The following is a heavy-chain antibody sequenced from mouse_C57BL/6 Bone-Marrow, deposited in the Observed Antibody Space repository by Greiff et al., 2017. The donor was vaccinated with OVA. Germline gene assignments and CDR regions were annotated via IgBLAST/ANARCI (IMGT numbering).Heavy chain of an antibody. CDR3: ATMVTTGTLFDY. CDR2: ISSGGSYT. Sequence: EVKVVESGGDLVKPGGSLKLSCAASGFTFSSYGMSWVRQTPDKRLEWVATISSGGSYTYYPDSVKGRFTISRDNAKNTLYLQMSSLKSEDTAMYYCATMVTTGTLFDYWGQGTTLTVSS. V-gene: IGHV5-6*01. D-gene: IGHD2-2*01. J-gene: IGHJ2*01. CDR1: GFTFSSYG.